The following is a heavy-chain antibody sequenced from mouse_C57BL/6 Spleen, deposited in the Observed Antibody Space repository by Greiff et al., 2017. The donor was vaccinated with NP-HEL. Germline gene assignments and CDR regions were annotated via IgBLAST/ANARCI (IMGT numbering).Heavy chain of an antibody. J-gene: IGHJ4*01. Sequence: QVQLKESGPGLVQPSQSLSITCTVSGFSLTSYGVHWVRQSPGKGLEWLGVIWRGGSTDYNAAFMSRLSITKDNSKSQVFFKMNSLQADDTAIYYCAKNLYDYGDYYAMDYWGQGTSVTVSS. CDR3: AKNLYDYGDYYAMDY. CDR2: IWRGGST. V-gene: IGHV2-5*01. CDR1: GFSLTSYG. D-gene: IGHD2-4*01.